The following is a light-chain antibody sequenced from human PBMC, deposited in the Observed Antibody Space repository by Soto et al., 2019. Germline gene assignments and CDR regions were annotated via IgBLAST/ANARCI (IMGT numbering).Light chain of an antibody. CDR3: QQYGSSPVT. CDR1: QSVSSSY. V-gene: IGKV3-20*01. J-gene: IGKJ3*01. Sequence: EIVLTQSPGTLSLSPGERATLSCRASQSVSSSYLAWYQQKPGQAPRLLIYGASSRDTVIPDRFSGSGSGTDFTLTISRLEPEDFAVYYCQQYGSSPVTFGPGTKVDIK. CDR2: GAS.